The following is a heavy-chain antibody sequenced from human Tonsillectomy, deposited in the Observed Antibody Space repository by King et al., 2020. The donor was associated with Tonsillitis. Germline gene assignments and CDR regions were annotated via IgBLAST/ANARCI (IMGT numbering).Heavy chain of an antibody. CDR3: ARGTYDSSGYYLGSLDY. V-gene: IGHV3-33*01. CDR2: RWYDGSNK. CDR1: GFTFSSYG. J-gene: IGHJ4*02. D-gene: IGHD3-22*01. Sequence: VQLVESGGGVVQPGRSLRLSCAASGFTFSSYGMHWVRQAPGKGLAWVAGRWYDGSNKYYAASVNGRFTIARDNSKNKLYLQMNSRRAEDTAVYYCARGTYDSSGYYLGSLDYWGQGTLVTVSS.